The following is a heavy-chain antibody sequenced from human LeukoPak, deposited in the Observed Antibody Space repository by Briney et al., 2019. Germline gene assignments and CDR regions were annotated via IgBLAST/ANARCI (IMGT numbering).Heavy chain of an antibody. Sequence: GGSLRLSCAASGFTFNIYAMSWVRQAPGKGLEWVSSISSSSSYIYYADSEKGRFTISRDNAKNSLYLQIKSLRAEDTAVYYCERDGAYGSGRSYNDYWGQGTLVTVSS. CDR2: ISSSSSYI. J-gene: IGHJ4*02. D-gene: IGHD3-10*01. CDR1: GFTFNIYA. V-gene: IGHV3-21*01. CDR3: ERDGAYGSGRSYNDY.